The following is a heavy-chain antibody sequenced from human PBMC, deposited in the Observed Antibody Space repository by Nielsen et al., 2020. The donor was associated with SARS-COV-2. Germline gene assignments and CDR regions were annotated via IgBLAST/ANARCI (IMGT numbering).Heavy chain of an antibody. V-gene: IGHV3-30*03. CDR1: EISFRSYG. CDR3: ASLQKDYYDSSGYYGVLDY. J-gene: IGHJ4*02. CDR2: TSYDGRDK. Sequence: GESLKISCVASEISFRSYGMHWVRQAPGKGLDWVAFTSYDGRDKFYADSVRGRFIVSRDNFRNTLSLHMNSLRAEDTAVYYCASLQKDYYDSSGYYGVLDYWGQGTLVTVSS. D-gene: IGHD3-22*01.